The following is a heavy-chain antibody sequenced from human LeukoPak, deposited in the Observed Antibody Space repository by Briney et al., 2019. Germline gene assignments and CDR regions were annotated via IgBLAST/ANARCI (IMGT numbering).Heavy chain of an antibody. J-gene: IGHJ4*02. D-gene: IGHD3-22*01. CDR3: ARRDASGYYYY. V-gene: IGHV4-61*02. CDR1: GGSISSGSYY. CDR2: IHTSGST. Sequence: TSETLSLTCTVSGGSISSGSYYWSWIRQPAGKGLEWIGRIHTSGSTNYNPSLKSRVTISVDTSKNQFSVKLSSVTAADTAVYYCARRDASGYYYYWGQGTLVTVSS.